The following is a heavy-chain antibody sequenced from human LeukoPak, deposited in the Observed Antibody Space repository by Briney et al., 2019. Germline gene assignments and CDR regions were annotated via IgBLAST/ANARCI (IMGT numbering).Heavy chain of an antibody. D-gene: IGHD3-10*01. CDR1: GYSISRGYY. CDR2: VYHTGST. CDR3: ARAGWIITSGVDY. V-gene: IGHV4-38-2*01. J-gene: IGHJ4*02. Sequence: SETLSLTCAVSGYSISRGYYWALIRQPPGKGLEWIGTVYHTGSTYYNPSLDSRVTISVDTSKNEFSLNLKSVTAADTAVYYCARAGWIITSGVDYWGQGALVTVSS.